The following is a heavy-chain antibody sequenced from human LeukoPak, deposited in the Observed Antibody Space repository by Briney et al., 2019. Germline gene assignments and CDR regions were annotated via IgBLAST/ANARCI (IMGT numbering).Heavy chain of an antibody. CDR3: ARVSSLGIAAAGRFFDY. CDR1: GGSISSSNW. J-gene: IGHJ4*02. D-gene: IGHD6-13*01. CDR2: IYHSGST. V-gene: IGHV4-4*02. Sequence: PSGTLSLTCAVSGGSISSSNWWSWVRQPPGKGLEWIGEIYHSGSTNYNPSLKSRVTISVDKSKNQFSLKLSSVTAADTAVYYCARVSSLGIAAAGRFFDYWGQGTLVTVSS.